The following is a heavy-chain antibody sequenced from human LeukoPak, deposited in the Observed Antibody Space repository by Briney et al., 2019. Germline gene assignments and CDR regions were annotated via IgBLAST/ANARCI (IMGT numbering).Heavy chain of an antibody. D-gene: IGHD6-6*01. CDR3: ARHARLNGPWFDP. J-gene: IGHJ5*02. CDR2: IYPGGST. V-gene: IGHV4-4*02. Sequence: PSETQSLTCAVSGGSISSINWWSWARQPPGKGLEWIGEIYPGGSTNYNPSLQSRVNISVDKSKNQSFLKLTSETAADTAVYYCARHARLNGPWFDPWGQGTLVTVSS. CDR1: GGSISSINW.